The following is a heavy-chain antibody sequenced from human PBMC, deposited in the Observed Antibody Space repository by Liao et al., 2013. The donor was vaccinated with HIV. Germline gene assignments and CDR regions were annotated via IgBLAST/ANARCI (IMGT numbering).Heavy chain of an antibody. CDR2: INHSGNT. CDR3: ASAPGEWPGPPSEILYWTV. CDR1: GGSFNDYY. D-gene: IGHD3-10*01. J-gene: IGHJ6*04. V-gene: IGHV4-34*01. Sequence: QVQLQQWGAGLLKPSETLSLICAVYGGSFNDYYWSWIRQPPGKGLEWIGEINHSGNTNYNPSLKSRVTMSVDTSKNQFSLKLTSVTAADTAIYYCASAPGEWPGPPSEILYWTVWGERNRRSPSPQ.